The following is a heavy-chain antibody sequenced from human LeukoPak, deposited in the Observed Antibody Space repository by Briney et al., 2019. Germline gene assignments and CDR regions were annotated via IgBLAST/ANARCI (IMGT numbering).Heavy chain of an antibody. Sequence: SVKVSCKASGGTFSSYAISWVRQAPGQGLEWMGGIIPIFGTANYAQRFQGRVTITADESTSTAYMELSSLRSEDTAVYYCARDRASGDDSSGYSFDYWGQGTLVTVSS. D-gene: IGHD3-22*01. J-gene: IGHJ4*02. V-gene: IGHV1-69*01. CDR1: GGTFSSYA. CDR2: IIPIFGTA. CDR3: ARDRASGDDSSGYSFDY.